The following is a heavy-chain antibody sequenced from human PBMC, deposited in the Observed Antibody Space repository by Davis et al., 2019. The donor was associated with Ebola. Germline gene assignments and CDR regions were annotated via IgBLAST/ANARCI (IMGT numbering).Heavy chain of an antibody. V-gene: IGHV3-73*01. CDR1: GFTISGSA. D-gene: IGHD1-7*01. CDR2: IRSKANSYAT. CDR3: TGTIGGADY. J-gene: IGHJ4*02. Sequence: GESLKISCAASGFTISGSAMHWVRQASGKGLEWVGRIRSKANSYATAYAASVKGRFTISRDDSKNTAYLQMNSLKTEDTAVYYCTGTIGGADYWGQGTLVTVSS.